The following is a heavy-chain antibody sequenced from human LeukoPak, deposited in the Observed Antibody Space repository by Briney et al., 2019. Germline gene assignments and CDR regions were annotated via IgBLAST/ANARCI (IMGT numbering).Heavy chain of an antibody. CDR1: GFTFSSYA. J-gene: IGHJ3*02. CDR2: ISSNGGST. CDR3: ARGVLGYCSSTSCYDAFDI. D-gene: IGHD2-2*01. V-gene: IGHV3-64*01. Sequence: GGSLRLSCAASGFTFSSYAMHWVRQAPGKGLEYVSAISSNGGSTYYANSVKGRFTISRDNSKNTLYLQMGSLRAEDMAVYYCARGVLGYCSSTSCYDAFDIWGQGTMVTVSS.